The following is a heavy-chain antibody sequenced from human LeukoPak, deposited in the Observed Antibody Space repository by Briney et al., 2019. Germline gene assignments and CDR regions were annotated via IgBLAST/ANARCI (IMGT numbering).Heavy chain of an antibody. CDR1: GFTFSSYS. J-gene: IGHJ3*02. CDR3: ARVSPFDAFDI. CDR2: ISSSSYI. Sequence: GGSLRLSCAASGFTFSSYSMNWVREAPGKGLEWVSSISSSSYIYYADSVKGRFTISRDNAKNSLYLQMNSLRAEDTAVYYCARVSPFDAFDIWGQGTMVTVSS. V-gene: IGHV3-21*01. D-gene: IGHD1-14*01.